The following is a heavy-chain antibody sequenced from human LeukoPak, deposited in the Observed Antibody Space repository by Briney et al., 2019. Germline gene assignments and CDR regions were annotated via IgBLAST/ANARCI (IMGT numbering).Heavy chain of an antibody. CDR2: ISSSGSGT. Sequence: PGGSLRLSCAASGFTFSTFAMSWVRQAPGKGLEWVSTISSSGSGTYYADSVKGRFTISRDNSKNTLYLQMNSLRAEDTAVYYCARGPGDYGDYVGGWYYGMDVWGQGTTVTVSS. CDR1: GFTFSTFA. CDR3: ARGPGDYGDYVGGWYYGMDV. D-gene: IGHD4-17*01. V-gene: IGHV3-23*01. J-gene: IGHJ6*02.